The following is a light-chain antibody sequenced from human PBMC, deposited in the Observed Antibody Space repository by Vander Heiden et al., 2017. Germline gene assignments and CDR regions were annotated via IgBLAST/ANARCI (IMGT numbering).Light chain of an antibody. CDR3: QQYGSLFT. CDR2: GAS. CDR1: QSVSSSY. Sequence: IALTQSPGTLSLSPGERATLSCRASQSVSSSYIAWYQQKPGEATMLLYYGASSRASGIPDMFSGSASGTDFILTSSRLEPEYVAVYYWQQYGSLFTFGHGTKVDIK. J-gene: IGKJ3*01. V-gene: IGKV3-20*01.